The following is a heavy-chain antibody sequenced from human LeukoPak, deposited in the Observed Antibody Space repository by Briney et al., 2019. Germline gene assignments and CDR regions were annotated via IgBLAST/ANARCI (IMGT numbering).Heavy chain of an antibody. CDR2: IYNSGSST. Sequence: SETLSLTCTVSGGSISSYYWSWIRQPPGKGLEWIGYIYNSGSSTIYNPSLKSRATISVDTSKNQFSLRLSSVTAADTAVYFCVRDRELTYWGQGTLVTVSS. CDR3: VRDRELTY. J-gene: IGHJ4*02. D-gene: IGHD3-10*01. CDR1: GGSISSYY. V-gene: IGHV4-59*01.